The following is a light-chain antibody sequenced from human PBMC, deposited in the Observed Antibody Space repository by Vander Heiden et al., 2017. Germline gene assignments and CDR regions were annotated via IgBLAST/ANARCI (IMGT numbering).Light chain of an antibody. V-gene: IGKV1-39*01. CDR3: QQSYSDIRT. Sequence: DIQMTQSPSSQSASVGDRVTMTCRASQSISSYLNWYQQRPGNAPKLLIFGASTRHSGVPSRFSGRGSGTDFTLTISSLQPEDFATYYCQQSYSDIRTFGQGTKLELK. CDR2: GAS. CDR1: QSISSY. J-gene: IGKJ2*01.